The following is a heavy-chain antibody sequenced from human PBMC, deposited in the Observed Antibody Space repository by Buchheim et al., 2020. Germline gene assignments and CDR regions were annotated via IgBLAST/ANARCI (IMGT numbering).Heavy chain of an antibody. V-gene: IGHV1-2*02. Sequence: KKPGASVKVSCKVSGYTFTAYPIHWVRQAPGQGLEWMGWVRLNSGDTTYAEKFQGRLIFTTDTSVTSAFMELSGLTSDDTAGYYCARVWEDFWAGYYFDLWGQGTL. D-gene: IGHD3/OR15-3a*01. CDR1: GYTFTAYP. CDR2: VRLNSGDT. CDR3: ARVWEDFWAGYYFDL. J-gene: IGHJ5*02.